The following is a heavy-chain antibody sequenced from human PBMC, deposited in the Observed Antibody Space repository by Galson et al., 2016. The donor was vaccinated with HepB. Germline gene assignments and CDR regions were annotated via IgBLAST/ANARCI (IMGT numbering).Heavy chain of an antibody. V-gene: IGHV4-59*01. CDR3: ARGMDWEPTFGY. J-gene: IGHJ4*02. Sequence: SETLSLTCTVSGGSIGNYFWSWIRQSPGKGLEWVGYIYYRVRTIYNPSLKSRVTISVDTSKNQVSLKVNSVSAADTAVYYCARGMDWEPTFGYWGQGILVTVSS. CDR1: GGSIGNYF. CDR2: IYYRVRT. D-gene: IGHD1-26*01.